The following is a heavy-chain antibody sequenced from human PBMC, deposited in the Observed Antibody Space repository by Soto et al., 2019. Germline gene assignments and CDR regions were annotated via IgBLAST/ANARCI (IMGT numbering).Heavy chain of an antibody. V-gene: IGHV3-23*01. CDR2: VSGSGGST. CDR3: AKRSWYSGTGLPPYDN. Sequence: GGSLRLSCAASGFTFSSYAMNWVRQAPGKGLEWVSAVSGSGGSTYYADSVKGRFTISRDNSKNTLYLQMNSLRAEDTAVYYCAKRSWYSGTGLPPYDNWGQGTQVTVSS. D-gene: IGHD6-13*01. J-gene: IGHJ4*02. CDR1: GFTFSSYA.